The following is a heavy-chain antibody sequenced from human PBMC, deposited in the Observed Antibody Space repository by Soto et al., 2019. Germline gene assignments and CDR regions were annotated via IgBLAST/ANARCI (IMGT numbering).Heavy chain of an antibody. CDR3: ARDLYSSSWYSHYYYGMDV. Sequence: GGSLRLSCAASGFTFSSYGMHWVRQAPGKGLEWVAVIWYDGSNKYYADSVKGRFTISRDNSKNTLYLQMNSLRAEDTAVYYCARDLYSSSWYSHYYYGMDVWGQGTTVTVSS. CDR2: IWYDGSNK. J-gene: IGHJ6*02. CDR1: GFTFSSYG. V-gene: IGHV3-33*01. D-gene: IGHD6-13*01.